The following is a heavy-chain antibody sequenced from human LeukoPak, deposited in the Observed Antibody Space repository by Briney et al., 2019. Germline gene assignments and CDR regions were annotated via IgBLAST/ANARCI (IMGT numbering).Heavy chain of an antibody. CDR1: GYSISSGYY. V-gene: IGHV4-38-2*01. J-gene: IGHJ3*02. Sequence: SETLSLTCAVSGYSISSGYYWGWIRQPPGKGLEWIGSIYHSGSTYYNPSLKSRVTISVDTSKNQFSLKLSSVTAADTAVYYCARYMVRGVIYPLNDAFDIWGQGTMVTVYS. CDR3: ARYMVRGVIYPLNDAFDI. D-gene: IGHD3-10*01. CDR2: IYHSGST.